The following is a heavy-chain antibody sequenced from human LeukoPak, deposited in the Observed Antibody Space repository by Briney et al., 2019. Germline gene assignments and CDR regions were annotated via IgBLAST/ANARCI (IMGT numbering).Heavy chain of an antibody. CDR2: IIPILGIA. V-gene: IGHV1-69*04. Sequence: ASVTVSCKASGGTFSSYAISWVRQAPGQGLEWMGRIIPILGIANYAQKFQGRVTITADKSTSTAYMELSSLRSEDTAVYYCARDSGYDSSAWFDPWGQGTLVTVSS. CDR1: GGTFSSYA. D-gene: IGHD3-22*01. J-gene: IGHJ5*02. CDR3: ARDSGYDSSAWFDP.